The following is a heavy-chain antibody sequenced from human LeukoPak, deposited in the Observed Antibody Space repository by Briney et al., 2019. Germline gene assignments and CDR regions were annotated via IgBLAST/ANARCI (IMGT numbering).Heavy chain of an antibody. CDR2: ISNGGSSI. D-gene: IGHD4-17*01. Sequence: PGGSLRLSCAASGFTFSDYYMSWIRQAPGKGLEWVSYISNGGSSIHYADSVKGRFTISRDNAKSSLSLQMNSLRADDTAEYYCARGPTVTPHYYGMDVWGRGTTVTVSS. J-gene: IGHJ6*02. CDR1: GFTFSDYY. V-gene: IGHV3-11*01. CDR3: ARGPTVTPHYYGMDV.